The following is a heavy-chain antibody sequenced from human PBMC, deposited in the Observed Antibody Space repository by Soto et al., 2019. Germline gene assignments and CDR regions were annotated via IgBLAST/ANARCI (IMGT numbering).Heavy chain of an antibody. CDR2: IYYSGST. J-gene: IGHJ4*02. CDR3: ARPLMTTVTSFDY. Sequence: SVTMSVACTVAGGSISSSSYYWGRINKPPGKGLEWIGSIYYSGSTYYNPSLKSRVTISVDTSKNQFSLKLSSVTAADTAVYYCARPLMTTVTSFDYWGQGTLVTVSS. CDR1: GGSISSSSYY. D-gene: IGHD4-17*01. V-gene: IGHV4-39*01.